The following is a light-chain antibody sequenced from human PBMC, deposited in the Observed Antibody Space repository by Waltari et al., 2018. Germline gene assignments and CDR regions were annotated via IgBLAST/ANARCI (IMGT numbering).Light chain of an antibody. J-gene: IGLJ2*01. Sequence: SSELTQDPAVSVALGQTVRITCHGDSPRPYYATWYKQKPGQAPVLVLFGENNRPSGIPDRFSASNSGNTASLTLTGAQTEDEAVYYCHSRDTTGHHLLFGGGTKLTVL. V-gene: IGLV3-19*01. CDR1: SPRPYY. CDR3: HSRDTTGHHLL. CDR2: GEN.